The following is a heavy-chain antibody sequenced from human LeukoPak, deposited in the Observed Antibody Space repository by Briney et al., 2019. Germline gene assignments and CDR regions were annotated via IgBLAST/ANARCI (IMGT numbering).Heavy chain of an antibody. D-gene: IGHD3-22*01. CDR3: ASLGRENYYDDY. J-gene: IGHJ4*02. Sequence: GASVKVSCKASGGTFSSYAISWVRQAPGQGLEWMGGIIPIFGTANYAQKFQGRVTITADESTSTAYTELSSLRSEDTAVYYCASLGRENYYDDYWGQGTLVTVSS. CDR1: GGTFSSYA. V-gene: IGHV1-69*13. CDR2: IIPIFGTA.